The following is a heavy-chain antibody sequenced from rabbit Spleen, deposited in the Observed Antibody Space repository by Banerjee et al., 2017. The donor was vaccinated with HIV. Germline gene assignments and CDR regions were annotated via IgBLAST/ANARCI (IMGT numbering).Heavy chain of an antibody. D-gene: IGHD1-1*01. CDR1: GFSFNSGSGFSFNSGYD. V-gene: IGHV1S40*01. CDR3: ARDLVAVIGWNFSL. J-gene: IGHJ3*01. CDR2: MNTATGKP. Sequence: QSLEESGGGLVKPGASLTLTCTASGFSFNSGSGFSFNSGYDVCWVRQAPGKGLEWIACMNTATGKPVYASWAKGRFTISKTSSTTVTLQMTSLTAADTATYFCARDLVAVIGWNFSLWGQGTLVTVS.